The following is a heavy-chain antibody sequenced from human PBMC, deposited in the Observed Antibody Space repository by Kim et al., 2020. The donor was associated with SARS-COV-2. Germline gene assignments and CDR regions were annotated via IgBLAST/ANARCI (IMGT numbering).Heavy chain of an antibody. CDR1: GGSISSGGYY. J-gene: IGHJ4*02. CDR3: ACAKYDFWSGYYPDY. Sequence: SETLSLTCTVSGGSISSGGYYWGWIRQHPGKGLEWIGYIYYSGSTYYNPSLKSRVTISVDTSKNQFSLKLSSVTAADTAVYYCACAKYDFWSGYYPDYWGQGTLVTVSS. CDR2: IYYSGST. D-gene: IGHD3-3*01. V-gene: IGHV4-31*03.